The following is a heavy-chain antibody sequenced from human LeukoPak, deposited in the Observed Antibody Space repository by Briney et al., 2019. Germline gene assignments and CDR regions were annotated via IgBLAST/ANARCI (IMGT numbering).Heavy chain of an antibody. V-gene: IGHV4-39*07. D-gene: IGHD2-8*01. CDR3: ARGSGYCTNGVCPERTVPRYYFDY. Sequence: NPSETLSLTCTVSGGSTSSSSYYWGWIRQPPGKGLEWIGSIYYSGSTYYNPSLKSRVTISVDASKNQFSLKLSSVTAADTAVYYCARGSGYCTNGVCPERTVPRYYFDYWGQGTLVTVSS. J-gene: IGHJ4*02. CDR2: IYYSGST. CDR1: GGSTSSSSYY.